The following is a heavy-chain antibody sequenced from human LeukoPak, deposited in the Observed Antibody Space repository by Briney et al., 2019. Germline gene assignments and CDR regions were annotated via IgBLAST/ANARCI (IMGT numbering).Heavy chain of an antibody. Sequence: GGSLRLSCAASGFSFSSYAMTWARQAPVKGLEWVSAISGDGTRTYYADSVKGRFTISRDNSKNTLYLQMNSLRAEDTAVYYCARGWYYYDSSGLPYWGQGTLVTVSS. CDR3: ARGWYYYDSSGLPY. D-gene: IGHD3-22*01. J-gene: IGHJ4*02. V-gene: IGHV3-23*01. CDR2: ISGDGTRT. CDR1: GFSFSSYA.